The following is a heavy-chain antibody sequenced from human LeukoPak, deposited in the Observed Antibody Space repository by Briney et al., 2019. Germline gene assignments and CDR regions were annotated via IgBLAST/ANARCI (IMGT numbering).Heavy chain of an antibody. CDR2: ISSSGGST. D-gene: IGHD6-19*01. J-gene: IGHJ4*02. CDR3: VRRAPGFSSGWLDY. CDR1: GFTFSNYW. V-gene: IGHV3-64*01. Sequence: GGSLRLSCAGSGFTFSNYWMSWVRQAPGKGLEYVSAISSSGGSTFYASSVKGRFTISRDNLKNTLYLQMGSLRAEDMALYYCVRRAPGFSSGWLDYWGQGTLVTVSS.